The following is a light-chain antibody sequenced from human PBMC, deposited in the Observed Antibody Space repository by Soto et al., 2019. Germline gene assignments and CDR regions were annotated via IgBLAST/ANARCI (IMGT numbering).Light chain of an antibody. J-gene: IGKJ1*01. V-gene: IGKV1-39*01. CDR1: QTISNY. CDR3: QQSYSTPTRT. Sequence: DIQMTQSPSSLSASVGDRVTITCRGSQTISNYLNWYQQKPGKAPKLLIYAASTLQSGVPSRFSGSGSGTDFTLTISSLQPEDFATYYCQQSYSTPTRTFGQGTKVDIK. CDR2: AAS.